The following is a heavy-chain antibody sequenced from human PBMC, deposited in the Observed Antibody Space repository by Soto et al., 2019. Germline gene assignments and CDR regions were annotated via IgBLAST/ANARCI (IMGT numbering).Heavy chain of an antibody. CDR1: GYTFTNYA. CDR2: INAGNGNT. J-gene: IGHJ4*02. CDR3: ARYDYNAYYFDY. D-gene: IGHD4-4*01. V-gene: IGHV1-3*01. Sequence: ASVKVSCKASGYTFTNYAIHWVRQAPGQRLEWMGWINAGNGNTKYSQKFQGRVTITRDTSASTAYMELSSMRSEDTAVYYCARYDYNAYYFDYWGQGTLVTVSS.